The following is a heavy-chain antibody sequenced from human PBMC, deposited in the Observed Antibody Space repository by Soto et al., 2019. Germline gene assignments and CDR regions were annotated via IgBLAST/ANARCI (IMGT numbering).Heavy chain of an antibody. CDR1: GDSVSTNSAT. CDR2: TYYRSKWYN. D-gene: IGHD2-2*01. CDR3: ASLVGTSWLDS. Sequence: QVQLQQSGPGLVKPSQTLSLTCAISGDSVSTNSATWDWIRQSPSRGLEWLGRTYYRSKWYNDYPVPVKGRITLNPDTANHQCSLQLNAVTPDDTAVYYCASLVGTSWLDSWGQGTLVTVSS. J-gene: IGHJ5*01. V-gene: IGHV6-1*01.